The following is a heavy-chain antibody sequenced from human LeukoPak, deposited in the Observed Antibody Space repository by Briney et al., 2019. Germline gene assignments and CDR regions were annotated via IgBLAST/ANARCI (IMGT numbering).Heavy chain of an antibody. CDR1: GYTFTGYY. CDR3: ARSHYYDSSGYWTDYYYYGMDV. V-gene: IGHV1-2*04. CDR2: INPNSGGT. Sequence: ASVKVSCKASGYTFTGYYMHWVRQAPGQGLEWMGWINPNSGGTNYAQKFQGWVTMTRDTSISTAYMELSRLRSDDTAVYYCARSHYYDSSGYWTDYYYYGMDVWAQGTTVTVSS. J-gene: IGHJ6*02. D-gene: IGHD3-22*01.